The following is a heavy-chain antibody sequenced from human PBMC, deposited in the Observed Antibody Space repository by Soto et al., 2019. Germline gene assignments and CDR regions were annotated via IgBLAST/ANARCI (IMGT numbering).Heavy chain of an antibody. V-gene: IGHV3-30*18. CDR3: AKSLAGDSSGATYAGY. CDR2: ISYDGSNK. Sequence: GGSLRLSCASSGFTFSSYGMHLVRQAPGKGLEWVAVISYDGSNKYYADSVKGRFTISRDNSKNTLYLQMNSLRAEDTAVYYCAKSLAGDSSGATYAGYWGQGTLVTVSS. J-gene: IGHJ4*02. CDR1: GFTFSSYG. D-gene: IGHD6-6*01.